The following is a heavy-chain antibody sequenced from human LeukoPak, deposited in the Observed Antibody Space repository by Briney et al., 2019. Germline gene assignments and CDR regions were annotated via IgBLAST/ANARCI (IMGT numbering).Heavy chain of an antibody. D-gene: IGHD5-18*01. CDR2: IYSSGST. Sequence: SETLSLTCIVSGGSISSYYWSWIRQPPGKGLEWIGYIYSSGSTDYNPSLKSRVTISLDTSNHQFSLKLTSVTAAGTGVYYSATHVGIHLWSLYFDYWGQGSLVTVSS. J-gene: IGHJ4*02. V-gene: IGHV4-59*08. CDR3: ATHVGIHLWSLYFDY. CDR1: GGSISSYY.